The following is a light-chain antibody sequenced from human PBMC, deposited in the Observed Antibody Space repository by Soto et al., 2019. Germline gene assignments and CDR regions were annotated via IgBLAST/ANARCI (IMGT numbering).Light chain of an antibody. Sequence: ENMLTQSPGTLSLSPGERATLSCRASQSISSTYLAWYYQKPGQAPRLLIYGTSYRAAGIPDRFSGSGSGTDFTLTISRLEPEDFAVYYCQQYGSSPWTFGQGTKVEIK. CDR1: QSISSTY. V-gene: IGKV3-20*01. J-gene: IGKJ1*01. CDR3: QQYGSSPWT. CDR2: GTS.